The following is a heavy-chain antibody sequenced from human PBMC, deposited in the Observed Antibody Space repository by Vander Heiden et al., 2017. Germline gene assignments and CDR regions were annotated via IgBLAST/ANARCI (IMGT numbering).Heavy chain of an antibody. CDR2: IIGNGGTT. Sequence: EVQLLESGGGLVQPGGSLRLSCAASGLTFRNYGMSWVRQAPGKGLEWVSAIIGNGGTTSSVDSVKGRFTISRDNSQNTLYLQMSSLRADDTAVYYCAKFAYDFWSGYSVVDFWGQGALVTVSS. V-gene: IGHV3-23*01. CDR3: AKFAYDFWSGYSVVDF. D-gene: IGHD3-3*01. CDR1: GLTFRNYG. J-gene: IGHJ4*02.